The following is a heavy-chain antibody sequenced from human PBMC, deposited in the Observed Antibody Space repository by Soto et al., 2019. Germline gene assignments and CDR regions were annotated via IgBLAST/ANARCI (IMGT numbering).Heavy chain of an antibody. CDR2: INSDGSST. CDR3: ARVYYDILTGYYYGMDV. V-gene: IGHV3-74*01. J-gene: IGHJ6*02. CDR1: GFTFSSYW. D-gene: IGHD3-9*01. Sequence: GGALRLSCAASGFTFSSYWMHWVRQAPGKGLVWVSRINSDGSSTSYADSVKGRFTISRDNAKNTLYLQMNSLRAEDTAVYYCARVYYDILTGYYYGMDVWGQGTKVTVSS.